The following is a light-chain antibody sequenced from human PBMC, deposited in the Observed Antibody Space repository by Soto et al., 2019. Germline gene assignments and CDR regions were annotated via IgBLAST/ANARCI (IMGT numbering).Light chain of an antibody. Sequence: QSALTQPASVSGSPGQSITISCTGTSSDIGGDYDYVSWYQQHSGKAPKLLIYKVSNRPSGVSYRFSASKSGNTASLTISGLQAEDEADYYCSSYSISSSTSYVFGTGTKVTVL. CDR1: SSDIGGDYDY. CDR3: SSYSISSSTSYV. V-gene: IGLV2-14*01. CDR2: KVS. J-gene: IGLJ1*01.